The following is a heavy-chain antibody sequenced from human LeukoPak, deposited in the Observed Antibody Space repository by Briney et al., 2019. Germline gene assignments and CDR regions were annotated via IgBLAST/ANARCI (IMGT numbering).Heavy chain of an antibody. CDR1: GFTFSSYW. CDR3: AKELRLTGLYNFKYCSGGSCYSPFDY. V-gene: IGHV3-7*01. Sequence: GSLRLTCAASGFTFSSYWMSWVRQAPGKGLEWVANIKQDGSEKYYVDSVKGRFTISRDNAKNTLYLQMNSLRAEDTAVYYCAKELRLTGLYNFKYCSGGSCYSPFDYWGQGTLVTVSS. CDR2: IKQDGSEK. J-gene: IGHJ4*02. D-gene: IGHD2-15*01.